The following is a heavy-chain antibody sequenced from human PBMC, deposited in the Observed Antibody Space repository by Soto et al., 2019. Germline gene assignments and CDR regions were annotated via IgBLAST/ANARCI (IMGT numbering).Heavy chain of an antibody. CDR3: ANPREGMPDAFDI. V-gene: IGHV1-69*13. CDR1: GGTFSSYA. J-gene: IGHJ3*02. Sequence: SVKVSCKASGGTFSSYAISWVRQAPGQGLEWMGGIIPIFGTANYAQKFQGRVTITADESTSTAYMELSSLRSEDTAVYYCANPREGMPDAFDIWGQGAMVTVSS. CDR2: IIPIFGTA. D-gene: IGHD1-26*01.